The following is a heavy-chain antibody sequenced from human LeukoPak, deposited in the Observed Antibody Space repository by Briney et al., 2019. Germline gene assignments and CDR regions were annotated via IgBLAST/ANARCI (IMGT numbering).Heavy chain of an antibody. V-gene: IGHV4-34*01. CDR2: INHSGST. J-gene: IGHJ4*02. CDR1: GGSFSGYY. CDR3: ARGIRRHYYGSGSYYNTGRRIGDYFDY. Sequence: SETLSLTCAVYGGSFSGYYWRWIRQPPGKGLEWIGEINHSGSTNYNPSLKSRVTISVDTSNNQFSLKLSSVTAADTAVYYCARGIRRHYYGSGSYYNTGRRIGDYFDYWGQGTLVTVSS. D-gene: IGHD3-10*01.